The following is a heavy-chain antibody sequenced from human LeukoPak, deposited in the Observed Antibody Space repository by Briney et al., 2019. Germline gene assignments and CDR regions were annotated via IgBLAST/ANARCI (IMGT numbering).Heavy chain of an antibody. CDR2: ITGSGGST. CDR3: ATEVLNYYDSSGYYYAKDY. Sequence: GGSLRLSCVASGLTFSSHAMTWVRQTPGKGLEWVSGITGSGGSTYYADSVKGRFTISRDNSKNTLYLQMNSLRAEDTAVYYCATEVLNYYDSSGYYYAKDYWGQGTLVTVSS. D-gene: IGHD3-22*01. V-gene: IGHV3-23*01. J-gene: IGHJ4*02. CDR1: GLTFSSHA.